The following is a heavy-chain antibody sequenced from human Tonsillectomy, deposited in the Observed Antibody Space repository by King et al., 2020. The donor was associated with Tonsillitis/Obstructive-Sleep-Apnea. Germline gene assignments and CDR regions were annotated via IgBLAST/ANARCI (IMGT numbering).Heavy chain of an antibody. Sequence: TLKESGPTLVKPTQTLTLTCTFSGFSLSTSGVGVGWIRQPPGKAPEWLALIYWDDDKRYSPSLKTRLTITKDTSKDQVVLTMTNMDPVDTATYYCVHTLTTITDFDYWGQGTLVTVSS. J-gene: IGHJ4*02. D-gene: IGHD4-11*01. CDR3: VHTLTTITDFDY. CDR2: IYWDDDK. V-gene: IGHV2-5*02. CDR1: GFSLSTSGVG.